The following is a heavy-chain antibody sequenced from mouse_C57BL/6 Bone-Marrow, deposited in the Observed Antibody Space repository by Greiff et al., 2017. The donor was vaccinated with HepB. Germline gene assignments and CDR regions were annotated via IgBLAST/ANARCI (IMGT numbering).Heavy chain of an antibody. J-gene: IGHJ1*03. V-gene: IGHV5-6*01. D-gene: IGHD2-3*01. Sequence: EVHLVESGGDLEKPGGSLKLSCAASGFTFSSYGMSWVRQTPDKRLEWVATISSGGSYTYYPDSVKGRFTISRDNAKNTLYLQMSSLKSEDTAMYYCARPRDGYYPYFDVWGTGTTVTVSS. CDR2: ISSGGSYT. CDR1: GFTFSSYG. CDR3: ARPRDGYYPYFDV.